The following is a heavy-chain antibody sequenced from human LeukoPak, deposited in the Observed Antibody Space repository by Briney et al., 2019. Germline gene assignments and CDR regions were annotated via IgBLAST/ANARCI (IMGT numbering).Heavy chain of an antibody. V-gene: IGHV4-59*01. J-gene: IGHJ4*02. Sequence: SETLSLNCAVSGGSISNYYWSWIRQPPGKGLEWIAFIYHSGSTNYNPSLRSRVTISVETSKNQFSLKLSSVTAADTAVYYCARAPGVMTAFDYWGQGALVTVSS. D-gene: IGHD2-21*02. CDR2: IYHSGST. CDR3: ARAPGVMTAFDY. CDR1: GGSISNYY.